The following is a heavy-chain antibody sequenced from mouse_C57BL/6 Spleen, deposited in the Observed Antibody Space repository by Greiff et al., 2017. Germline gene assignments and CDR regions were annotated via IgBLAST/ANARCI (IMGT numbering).Heavy chain of an antibody. CDR3: SSSYYEYDQGPNWFAY. J-gene: IGHJ3*01. D-gene: IGHD2-4*01. CDR1: GFSLTSYG. V-gene: IGHV2-2*01. CDR2: IWSGGST. Sequence: QVQLQQSGPGLVQPSQSLSITCAVSGFSLTSYGVHWVRQSPGKGLEWLGVIWSGGSTDYNAAFISRLSISKDNSKSQVFFKMNSLQADDTAIYYCSSSYYEYDQGPNWFAYWGQGTLVTVSA.